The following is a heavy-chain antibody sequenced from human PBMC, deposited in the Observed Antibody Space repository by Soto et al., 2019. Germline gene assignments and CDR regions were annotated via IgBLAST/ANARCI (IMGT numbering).Heavy chain of an antibody. CDR3: ARQNWNDVVYY. CDR1: GYTFTGYY. CDR2: INPNSGGT. V-gene: IGHV1-2*04. Sequence: ASVKVSCKASGYTFTGYYMHWVRQAPGQGLEWMGWINPNSGGTNYAQKFQGWVTMTRDTSISTAYMELSRLSSDVTAVYYCARQNWNDVVYYWGQGTLVTVSS. J-gene: IGHJ4*02. D-gene: IGHD1-1*01.